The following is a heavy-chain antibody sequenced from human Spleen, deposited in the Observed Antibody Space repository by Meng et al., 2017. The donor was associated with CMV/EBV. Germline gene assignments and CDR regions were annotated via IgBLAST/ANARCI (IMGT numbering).Heavy chain of an antibody. CDR2: INSDGSST. CDR3: ARDGGLRSSTSGDY. J-gene: IGHJ4*02. CDR1: GFTFNAFS. Sequence: GGSLRLSCAASGFTFNAFSMNWVRQAPGKGLVWVSRINSDGSSTSYADSVKGRFTISRDNAKNTLYLQMNSLRAEDTAVYYCARDGGLRSSTSGDYWGQGTLVTVSS. D-gene: IGHD2-2*01. V-gene: IGHV3-74*01.